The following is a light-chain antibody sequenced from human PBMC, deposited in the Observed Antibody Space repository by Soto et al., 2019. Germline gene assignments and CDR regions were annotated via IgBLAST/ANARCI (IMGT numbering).Light chain of an antibody. J-gene: IGKJ4*01. CDR2: GAS. V-gene: IGKV3-15*01. Sequence: ETVMTQSPATLSVSLGERATLSCRASQSVNSNLAWYQQKTGQAPRLPIYGASIRATGVPARFSGSGSGTNFTLTISSLQPEDFAVYFCQQYKNWPPVTFGGGTKVDIK. CDR3: QQYKNWPPVT. CDR1: QSVNSN.